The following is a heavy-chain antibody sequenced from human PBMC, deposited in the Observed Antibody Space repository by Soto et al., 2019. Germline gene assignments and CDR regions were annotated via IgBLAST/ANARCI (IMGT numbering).Heavy chain of an antibody. V-gene: IGHV4-39*01. CDR3: VKRSLLMAPT. Sequence: SETLSLTCTVSGRTFNINADFGYLAWIRQPPGKGLEWIGSIDNGGNTHYNAPLKSRVIISADTSKNQFSLSLNSVTAADTAVYYCVKRSLLMAPTWGQGIQVTVSS. CDR1: GRTFNINADFGY. D-gene: IGHD1-26*01. CDR2: IDNGGNT. J-gene: IGHJ4*02.